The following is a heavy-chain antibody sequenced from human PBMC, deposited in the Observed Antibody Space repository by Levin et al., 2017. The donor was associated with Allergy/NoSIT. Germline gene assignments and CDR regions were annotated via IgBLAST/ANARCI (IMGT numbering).Heavy chain of an antibody. V-gene: IGHV4-4*02. CDR3: ARRNMGGADY. Sequence: SETLSLTCAVSGGSISSSNWWSWVRQPPGKGLEWIGEIYHSGSTNYNPSLQSRVTISVDRSKNQFSLKLSSVTAADTAVYYCARRNMGGADYWGQGTLVTVSS. CDR1: GGSISSSNW. D-gene: IGHD2/OR15-2a*01. CDR2: IYHSGST. J-gene: IGHJ4*02.